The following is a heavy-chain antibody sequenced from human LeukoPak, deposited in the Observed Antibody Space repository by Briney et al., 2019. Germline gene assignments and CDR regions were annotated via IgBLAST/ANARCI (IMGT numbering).Heavy chain of an antibody. CDR3: AKQAYDSPRTDFDY. CDR2: VSTSGGST. CDR1: GLTFSRYA. V-gene: IGHV3-23*01. J-gene: IGHJ4*02. Sequence: PGGSLRLSCAASGLTFSRYAMSWVRQAPGKGLEGVAGVSTSGGSTYYADSVKGRFTISRHNSKNTLHLKINRLRAEDTAIYYCAKQAYDSPRTDFDYWGQGTLVTVSS. D-gene: IGHD3-22*01.